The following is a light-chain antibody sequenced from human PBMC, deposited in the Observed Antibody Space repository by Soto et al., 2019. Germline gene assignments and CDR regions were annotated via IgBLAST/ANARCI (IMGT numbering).Light chain of an antibody. CDR1: NSNIGSNI. CDR3: ATWDDSLNGGV. Sequence: QSVLTQPPSASGTPGQRVTLSCSGSNSNIGSNIVNWYQQLPGTAPKLLIYGNSQRPSGVPDRFSGSKSGTSASLAISGLQSEDEADFYCATWDDSLNGGVFGGGTKLTVL. J-gene: IGLJ3*02. CDR2: GNS. V-gene: IGLV1-44*01.